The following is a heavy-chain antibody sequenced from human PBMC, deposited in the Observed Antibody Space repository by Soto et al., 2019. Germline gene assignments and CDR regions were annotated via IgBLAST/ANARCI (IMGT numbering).Heavy chain of an antibody. V-gene: IGHV3-48*01. CDR2: ISSSSSNM. Sequence: EVQLVESGGGLVQPGGSLRLSCAASGFTFSIYIMNWVRQAPGKGLEWASYISSSSSNMYYADSVKGRCTISRDNAKNSLDVQTMSLRAEDAAVYYCSRGGFHYYWSMDVWGKGTTVTVSS. D-gene: IGHD2-15*01. J-gene: IGHJ6*03. CDR3: SRGGFHYYWSMDV. CDR1: GFTFSIYI.